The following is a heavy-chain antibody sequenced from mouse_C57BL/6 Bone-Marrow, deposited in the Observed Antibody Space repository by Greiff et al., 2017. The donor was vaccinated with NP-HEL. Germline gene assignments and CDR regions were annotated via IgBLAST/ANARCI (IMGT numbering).Heavy chain of an antibody. CDR3: ARHYYSNYFDY. D-gene: IGHD2-5*01. CDR1: GFTFSSYG. V-gene: IGHV5-6*01. Sequence: QLVESGGDLVKPGGSLKLSCAASGFTFSSYGMSWVRQTPDKRLEWVATISSGGSYTYYPDSVKGRFTISRDNAKNTLYLQMSSLKSEDTAMYYCARHYYSNYFDYWGQGTTLTVSS. CDR2: ISSGGSYT. J-gene: IGHJ2*01.